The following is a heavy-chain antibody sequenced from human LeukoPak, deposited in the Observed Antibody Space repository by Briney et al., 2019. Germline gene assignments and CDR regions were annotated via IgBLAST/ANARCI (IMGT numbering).Heavy chain of an antibody. CDR2: IYSGGRT. D-gene: IGHD6-19*01. V-gene: IGHV3-53*05. J-gene: IGHJ4*02. CDR1: GFIVSSKY. CDR3: AKGWSYFDY. Sequence: PGGSLRLSCAASGFIVSSKYMSWVRQAPGMGLEWVSIIYSGGRTYYADSVRGRFTISRDNSKNTLYLQMNSLRVEDTAMYYCAKGWSYFDYWGQGTLVTVSS.